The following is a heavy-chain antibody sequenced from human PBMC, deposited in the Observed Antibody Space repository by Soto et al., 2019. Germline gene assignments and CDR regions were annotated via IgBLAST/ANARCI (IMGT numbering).Heavy chain of an antibody. J-gene: IGHJ5*01. D-gene: IGHD3-10*01. CDR1: VGSIRTYY. CDR3: ERDYDGEPALQRWVVALIIIPINECKPLQGLS. CDR2: LYYSGST. Sequence: SETLSLTCTVSVGSIRTYYWSWIRQPPGKGLECIGYLYYSGSTNYNPSLKSRVTISVDTSKNQFSLKLSSVTAADTAVYYCERDYDGEPALQRWVVALIIIPINECKPLQGLSWG. V-gene: IGHV4-59*01.